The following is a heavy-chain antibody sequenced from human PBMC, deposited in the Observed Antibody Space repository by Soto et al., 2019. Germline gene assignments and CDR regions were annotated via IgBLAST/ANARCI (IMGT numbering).Heavy chain of an antibody. V-gene: IGHV1-46*01. Sequence: ASVKVSCKASGYTFTSYYMHWVRQAPGQGLEWMGIINANDGSTSYAQKFQGRVTMTTDTSTSTAYMELRSLRSDDTAVYYCAREGYCSSTSCRDYYYYYGMDVWGQGTTVTVSS. D-gene: IGHD2-2*01. CDR3: AREGYCSSTSCRDYYYYYGMDV. CDR2: INANDGST. J-gene: IGHJ6*02. CDR1: GYTFTSYY.